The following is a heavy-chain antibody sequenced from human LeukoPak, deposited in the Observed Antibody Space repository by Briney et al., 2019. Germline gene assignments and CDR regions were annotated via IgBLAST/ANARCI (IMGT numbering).Heavy chain of an antibody. CDR1: GFTFSSYA. CDR3: AKDLGGSHPAWYFDL. Sequence: GGSLRLSCAASGFTFSSYAMSWVRQAPGKGLEWVSAISGSGGSTYYADSVKGRFTISRDNSKNTLYLQMSSLRAEDTAVYYCAKDLGGSHPAWYFDLWGRGTLVTVSS. CDR2: ISGSGGST. D-gene: IGHD2-15*01. V-gene: IGHV3-23*01. J-gene: IGHJ2*01.